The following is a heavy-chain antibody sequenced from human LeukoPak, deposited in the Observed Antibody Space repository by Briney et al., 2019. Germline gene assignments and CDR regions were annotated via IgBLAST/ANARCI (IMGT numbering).Heavy chain of an antibody. D-gene: IGHD3-10*01. Sequence: PGGSLRLSCAASGFTFSSYAMSWVRQAPGKGLEWVSAISGSGGSTYYADSVKGRFTISRDNSKNTLYLQMNSLRAEDTAVYYCAKDRRRPMVRGVIDAFDIWGQGTMVTVSS. CDR3: AKDRRRPMVRGVIDAFDI. CDR1: GFTFSSYA. V-gene: IGHV3-23*01. CDR2: ISGSGGST. J-gene: IGHJ3*02.